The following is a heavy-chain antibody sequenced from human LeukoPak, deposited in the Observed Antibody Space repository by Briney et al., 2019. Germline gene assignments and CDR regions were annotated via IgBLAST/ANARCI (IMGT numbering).Heavy chain of an antibody. CDR2: IYYGGNT. D-gene: IGHD2-15*01. Sequence: LPETLSLTCTVSGGSIRSYYWSWIWQPPGKGLEWIGYIYYGGNTNYNPTLKSRVTMSLDTFKNQFSVKLSSVTAADTAVYYCARDKDSLFDPWGQGTLVTVSS. V-gene: IGHV4-59*01. CDR1: GGSIRSYY. J-gene: IGHJ5*02. CDR3: ARDKDSLFDP.